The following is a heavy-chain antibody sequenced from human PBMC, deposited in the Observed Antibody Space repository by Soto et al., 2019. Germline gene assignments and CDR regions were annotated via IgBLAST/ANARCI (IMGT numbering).Heavy chain of an antibody. Sequence: QVQMQESGPGLVKPSQTLSLTCTVSGGSISSGGYYWSWIRQHPGKGLEWIGYIYYSGSTYYNPSLKSRVSISVDTSKNQFSLKLSSVTAADTAVYYCAREGGIVGATAADYWGQGTLVTVSS. CDR2: IYYSGST. CDR3: AREGGIVGATAADY. D-gene: IGHD1-26*01. CDR1: GGSISSGGYY. J-gene: IGHJ4*02. V-gene: IGHV4-31*03.